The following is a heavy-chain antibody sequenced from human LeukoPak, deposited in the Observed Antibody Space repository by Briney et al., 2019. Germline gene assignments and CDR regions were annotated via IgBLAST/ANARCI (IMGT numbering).Heavy chain of an antibody. CDR1: GFTFSSYS. V-gene: IGHV3-21*04. Sequence: GGSLRLSCAASGFTFSSYSLNWVRQAPGKGLEWVSSISSSTSYIFYADSVKGRFTISRDNAKNSLYLQMNSLRAEDTALYHCARDRSYGSFDYWGQGTLVTVSS. D-gene: IGHD5-18*01. CDR3: ARDRSYGSFDY. CDR2: ISSSTSYI. J-gene: IGHJ4*02.